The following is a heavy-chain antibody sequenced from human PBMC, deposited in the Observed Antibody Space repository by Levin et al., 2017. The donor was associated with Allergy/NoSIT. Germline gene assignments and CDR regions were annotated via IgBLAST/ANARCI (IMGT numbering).Heavy chain of an antibody. D-gene: IGHD4-17*01. V-gene: IGHV1-2*02. CDR3: ARNDYGDYVQNFDY. CDR2: VNCNSGDT. J-gene: IGHJ4*02. Sequence: ASVKVSCEAAGYTFTDHYMHWVRQAPGQGLEWMGWVNCNSGDTHYAQKFQDRVTMTRDTSITTAYIEVSSLRFGDTALYFCARNDYGDYVQNFDYWGQGTLVTVSS. CDR1: GYTFTDHY.